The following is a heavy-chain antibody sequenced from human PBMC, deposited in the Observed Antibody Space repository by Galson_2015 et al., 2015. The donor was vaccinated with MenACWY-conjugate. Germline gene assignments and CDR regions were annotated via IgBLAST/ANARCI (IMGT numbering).Heavy chain of an antibody. CDR2: ISSAGSSI. D-gene: IGHD2-21*02. Sequence: SLRLSCAASGFTFSSNTMNWVRQAPGKGLEWVSSISSAGSSIYYADSVKGRFTISRDNAENSLYLQMNSLRDEDTAVYYCARGSKTYPAYCGGDCYHWGRGTLVTVSS. CDR3: ARGSKTYPAYCGGDCYH. CDR1: GFTFSSNT. J-gene: IGHJ5*02. V-gene: IGHV3-48*02.